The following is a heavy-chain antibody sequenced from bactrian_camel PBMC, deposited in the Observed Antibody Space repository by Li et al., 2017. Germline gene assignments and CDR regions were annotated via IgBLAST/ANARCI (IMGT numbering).Heavy chain of an antibody. J-gene: IGHJ4*01. CDR2: IYSDGSNT. V-gene: IGHV3-2*01. CDR3: ATDQQTMGWVPSIWGY. D-gene: IGHD5*01. Sequence: HVQLVESGGGLVQPGGSLRLSCAASGFPGSSYYMSWVRQAPGKGLEWVSNIYSDGSNTYYADSVKGRFTISRDNAKNTVYLQMNSLKSEDTALYYCATDQQTMGWVPSIWGYWGQGTQVTVS. CDR1: GFPGSSYY.